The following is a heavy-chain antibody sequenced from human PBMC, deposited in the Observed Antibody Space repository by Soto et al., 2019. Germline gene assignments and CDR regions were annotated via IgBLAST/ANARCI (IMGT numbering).Heavy chain of an antibody. CDR2: IIPIFGTA. CDR3: ASLYYYDSSGYESYFDY. Sequence: QVQLVQSGAEVKKPGSSMKVSCKASGGTFSSYAISWVRQAPGQGLEWMGGIIPIFGTANYAQKFQGRVTITADESTSTAYMELSSLRSEDTAVYYCASLYYYDSSGYESYFDYWGQGTLVTVSS. CDR1: GGTFSSYA. D-gene: IGHD3-22*01. V-gene: IGHV1-69*01. J-gene: IGHJ4*02.